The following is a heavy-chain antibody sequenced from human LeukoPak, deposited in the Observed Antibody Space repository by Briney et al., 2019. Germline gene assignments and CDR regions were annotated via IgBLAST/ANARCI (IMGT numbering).Heavy chain of an antibody. V-gene: IGHV3-30-3*01. D-gene: IGHD6-13*01. CDR3: ARDPWGQQLRYYYYYYGMDV. CDR1: GFTFSSYA. J-gene: IGHJ6*02. CDR2: ISYDGSNK. Sequence: GGSLRLSCAASGFTFSSYAMHWVRQAPGKGLEWVAVISYDGSNKYYADSVKGRFTISRDNSKNTLYLQMNSLRAEDTAVYYCARDPWGQQLRYYYYYYGMDVWGQGTTVTVSS.